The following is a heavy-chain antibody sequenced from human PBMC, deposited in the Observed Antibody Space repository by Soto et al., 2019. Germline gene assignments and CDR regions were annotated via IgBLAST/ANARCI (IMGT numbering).Heavy chain of an antibody. J-gene: IGHJ5*02. CDR1: TGYY. V-gene: IGHV1-2*04. Sequence: TGYYMHWVRQAPGQGLEWMGWINPNSGGTNYAQKFQGWVTMTRDTSISTAYMELSRLRSDDTAVYYCARGPTPYYDFWSGYYNGGNNWFDPWGQGTLVTVSS. CDR3: ARGPTPYYDFWSGYYNGGNNWFDP. D-gene: IGHD3-3*01. CDR2: INPNSGGT.